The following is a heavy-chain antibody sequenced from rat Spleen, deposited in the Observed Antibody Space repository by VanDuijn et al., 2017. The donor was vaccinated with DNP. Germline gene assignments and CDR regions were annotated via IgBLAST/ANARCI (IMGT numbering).Heavy chain of an antibody. CDR3: VRHPGWFAY. D-gene: IGHD1-4*01. V-gene: IGHV5-17*01. Sequence: EVQLVESGGGLVQPGRSLKLSCAASGFTFSDYAMAWVRQAPKKGLEWVATITSSGSSTYYPDSVKGRFTISRDNTKNTLYLQMNSLRSEDTATYYCVRHPGWFAYWGQGTLVTVSS. CDR2: ITSSGSST. J-gene: IGHJ3*01. CDR1: GFTFSDYA.